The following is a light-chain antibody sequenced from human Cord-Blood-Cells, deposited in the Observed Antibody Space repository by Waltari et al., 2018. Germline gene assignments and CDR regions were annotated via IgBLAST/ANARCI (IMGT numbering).Light chain of an antibody. J-gene: IGKJ2*03. CDR1: QSVSRN. CDR3: QQYNNWPPYS. CDR2: GAS. Sequence: EIVMTHSPATLSVSPGERATLSCRASQSVSRNLAWYQQKPGQAPRLLIYGASTRATGIPARFSGSGSGTEFTLTISSLQSEDFAVYYCQQYNNWPPYSFGQGTKLEIK. V-gene: IGKV3-15*01.